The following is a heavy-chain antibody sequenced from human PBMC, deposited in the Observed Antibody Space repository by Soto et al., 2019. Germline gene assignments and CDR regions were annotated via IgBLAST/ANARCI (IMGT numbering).Heavy chain of an antibody. Sequence: TETLSLTSVVSGFSLSSGDYFWPWLLPSPGRGLEWIGNVYHTGDTNFNPSLQSRVTFSVDKSNNQFSLRLTSVTAADTAVYFCAREIVTAGGNNYFDPWGPGNLVTVSA. V-gene: IGHV4-61*08. CDR1: GFSLSSGDYF. CDR2: VYHTGDT. J-gene: IGHJ5*02. D-gene: IGHD2-21*02. CDR3: AREIVTAGGNNYFDP.